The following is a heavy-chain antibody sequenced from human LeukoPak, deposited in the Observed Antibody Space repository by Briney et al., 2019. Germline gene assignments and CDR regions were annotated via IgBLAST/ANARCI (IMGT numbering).Heavy chain of an antibody. J-gene: IGHJ4*02. Sequence: GGSLRLSCAASGFTFSDYYMSWVRQAPGKGLEWVSAISGSGGSTYYADSVKGRFTISRDNSKNTLYLQMNSLRAEDTAVYYCAKDGVLGYCSGGSCYYFDYWGQGTLVTVSS. CDR2: ISGSGGST. CDR1: GFTFSDYY. D-gene: IGHD2-15*01. CDR3: AKDGVLGYCSGGSCYYFDY. V-gene: IGHV3-23*01.